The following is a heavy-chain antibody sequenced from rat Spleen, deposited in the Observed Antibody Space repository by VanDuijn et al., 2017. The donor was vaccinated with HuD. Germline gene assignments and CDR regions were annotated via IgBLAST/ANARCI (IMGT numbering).Heavy chain of an antibody. CDR1: GFSLTGNN. Sequence: QVQLKESGPGLVQPSQTLSLPCTVSGFSLTGNNVHWVRQPPGKGLEWMGRMNYNGDTSYNSALKSRLSISRDTSKNQVFLKMNSLQTDDTGTYYCTIHPRYWGQGVMVTVSS. D-gene: IGHD3-1*01. CDR2: MNYNGDT. J-gene: IGHJ2*01. CDR3: TIHPRY. V-gene: IGHV2-63*01.